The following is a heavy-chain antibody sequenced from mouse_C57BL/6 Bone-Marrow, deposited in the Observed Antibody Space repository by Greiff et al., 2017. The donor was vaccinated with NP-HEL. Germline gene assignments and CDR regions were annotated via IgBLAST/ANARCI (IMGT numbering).Heavy chain of an antibody. CDR3: ARSVGNYLYWYFDV. Sequence: VQLQQSGAELVRPGASVKLSCKASGYTFTDYYINWVKQRPGQGLEWIARIYPGSGNTYYNEKFKGKATLTAEKSSSTAYMQLSSLTSEDSAVYFCARSVGNYLYWYFDVWGTGTTVTVSS. CDR1: GYTFTDYY. V-gene: IGHV1-76*01. D-gene: IGHD2-1*01. J-gene: IGHJ1*03. CDR2: IYPGSGNT.